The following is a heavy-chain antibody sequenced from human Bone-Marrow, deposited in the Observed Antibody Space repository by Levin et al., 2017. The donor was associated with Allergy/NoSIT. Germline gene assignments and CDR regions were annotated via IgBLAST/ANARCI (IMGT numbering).Heavy chain of an antibody. Sequence: RGESLKISCAASGFTFSSYAMSWVRQAPGKGLEWVSAISGSGGSTYYADSVKGRFTISRDNSKNTLYLQMNSLRAEDTAVYYCAKTEVATSNYYYYYMDVWGKGTTVTVSS. CDR1: GFTFSSYA. D-gene: IGHD5-12*01. V-gene: IGHV3-23*01. J-gene: IGHJ6*03. CDR2: ISGSGGST. CDR3: AKTEVATSNYYYYYMDV.